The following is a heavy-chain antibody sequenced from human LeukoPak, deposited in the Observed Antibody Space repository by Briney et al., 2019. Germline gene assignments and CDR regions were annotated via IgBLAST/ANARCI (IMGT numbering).Heavy chain of an antibody. J-gene: IGHJ5*02. Sequence: SETLSLTCTVSGGSVSSGGYYWTWIRQPPVKGLEWIGAIYQSGSTYYNPSLKSRVTISVDTSKNQFSLKLSSVTAADTAVYYCARGEYYYGSGQLTPPGWFDPWGQGTLVTVSS. V-gene: IGHV4-30-2*01. CDR2: IYQSGST. CDR3: ARGEYYYGSGQLTPPGWFDP. CDR1: GGSVSSGGYY. D-gene: IGHD3-10*01.